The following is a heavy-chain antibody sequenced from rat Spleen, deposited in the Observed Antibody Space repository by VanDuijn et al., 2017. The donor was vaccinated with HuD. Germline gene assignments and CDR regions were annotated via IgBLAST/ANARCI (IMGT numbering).Heavy chain of an antibody. D-gene: IGHD1-11*01. CDR2: ITNIGGST. CDR1: GFTFNKYW. Sequence: EVQLVESGGGLVQPGRSLKLSCVASGFTFNKYWMTWIRQAPGKGLEWVASITNIGGSTYYPDSVKGRFTISRDNAKSTLYLQMDSLRSEDTATYYCARHYGGYSEYVMDAWGQGASVTVSS. V-gene: IGHV5-31*01. J-gene: IGHJ4*01. CDR3: ARHYGGYSEYVMDA.